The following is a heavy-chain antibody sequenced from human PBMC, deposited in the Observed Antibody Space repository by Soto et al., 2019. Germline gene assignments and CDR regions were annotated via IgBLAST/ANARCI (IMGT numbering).Heavy chain of an antibody. CDR2: IYYSGST. CDR1: GGSISSYY. D-gene: IGHD5-18*01. J-gene: IGHJ6*03. Sequence: SETLSLTCTVSGGSISSYYWSWIRQPPGKGLEWIGYIYYSGSTNYNPSLKSRVTISVDTSKNQFSLKLSSVTAADTAVYYCARAREKRTRYSYGPRPLYYYYYYMDVWGKGTTVTVSS. CDR3: ARAREKRTRYSYGPRPLYYYYYYMDV. V-gene: IGHV4-59*08.